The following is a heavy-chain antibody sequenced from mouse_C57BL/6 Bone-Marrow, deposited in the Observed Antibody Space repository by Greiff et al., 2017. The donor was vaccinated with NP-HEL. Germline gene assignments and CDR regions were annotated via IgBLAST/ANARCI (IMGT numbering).Heavy chain of an antibody. CDR3: ARELGGFDV. V-gene: IGHV3-6*01. J-gene: IGHJ1*03. D-gene: IGHD4-1*01. CDR2: ISYDGSN. CDR1: GYSITSGYY. Sequence: EVKVEESGPGLVKPSQSLSLTCSVTGYSITSGYYWNWIRQFPGNKLEWMGYISYDGSNNYNPSLKNRISITRDTSKNQFFLKLNSVTTEDTATYYCARELGGFDVWGTGTTVTVSS.